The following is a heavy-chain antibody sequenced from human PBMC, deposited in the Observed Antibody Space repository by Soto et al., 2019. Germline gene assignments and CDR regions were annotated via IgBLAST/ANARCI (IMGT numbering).Heavy chain of an antibody. CDR2: IYSGGTT. Sequence: EVQLVESGGGLVQPGGSLRLSCAASGFTVSNNYMIWFRLPPGKGLEWVSLIYSGGTTYYAASVKGRFTISRDNSKNTLYLQMNSLRVDDTAVYYCARNGWGMATVGMWGPGTLVTGSS. CDR3: ARNGWGMATVGM. CDR1: GFTVSNNY. V-gene: IGHV3-53*01. J-gene: IGHJ4*02. D-gene: IGHD4-4*01.